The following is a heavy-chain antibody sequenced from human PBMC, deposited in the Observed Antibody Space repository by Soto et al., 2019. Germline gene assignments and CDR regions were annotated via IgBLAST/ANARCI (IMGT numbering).Heavy chain of an antibody. D-gene: IGHD2-21*02. CDR1: GGTFSSYA. J-gene: IGHJ4*02. Sequence: GASVKVSCKASGGTFSSYAISWLRQAPGQGLEWMGGIIPIFGTANYAQKFQGRVTITADESTSTAYMELSSLRSEDTAVYYCASFYCGGDCYSEDSGSYERLLRFDYWGQGTLVTVSS. V-gene: IGHV1-69*13. CDR3: ASFYCGGDCYSEDSGSYERLLRFDY. CDR2: IIPIFGTA.